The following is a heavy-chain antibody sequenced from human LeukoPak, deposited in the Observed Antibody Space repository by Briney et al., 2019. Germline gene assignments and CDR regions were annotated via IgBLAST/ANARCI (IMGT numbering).Heavy chain of an antibody. Sequence: GGSLRLSCAASGFTFSAFSMNWVRQAPGKGLEWVSAISSSSSDIYYTDSVKGRFTISRDNTNNFLYLQVSSLRAEDTAVYYCATGYTSGTRIDYWGQGTLVSVSS. D-gene: IGHD6-19*01. CDR2: ISSSSSDI. CDR1: GFTFSAFS. J-gene: IGHJ4*02. CDR3: ATGYTSGTRIDY. V-gene: IGHV3-21*01.